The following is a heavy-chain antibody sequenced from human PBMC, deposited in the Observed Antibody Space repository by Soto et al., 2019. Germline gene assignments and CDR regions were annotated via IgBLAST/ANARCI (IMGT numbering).Heavy chain of an antibody. J-gene: IGHJ4*02. CDR1: GFTFCDYA. CDR2: ISWNSGSI. CDR3: AKDARTGEGY. V-gene: IGHV3-9*01. D-gene: IGHD7-27*01. Sequence: GGSLRLSCAASGFTFCDYAMHWVRQAPGKGLEWVSGISWNSGSIGYADSVKGRFTISRDNAKNSLYLQMNSLRAEDTALYYCAKDARTGEGYWGQGTLVTVSS.